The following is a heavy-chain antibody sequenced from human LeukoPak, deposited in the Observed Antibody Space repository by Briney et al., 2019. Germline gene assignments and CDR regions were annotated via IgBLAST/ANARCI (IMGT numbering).Heavy chain of an antibody. D-gene: IGHD5-18*01. CDR2: INHSGST. CDR1: GGSFSGYY. V-gene: IGHV4-34*01. Sequence: SETLSLTCAVYGGSFSGYYWSWIRQPLGKGLEWIGEINHSGSTNYNPSLKSRVTISVDTSKNQFSLKLSSVTAADTAVYYCARGVYSWYYFDYWDQGTLATVPS. CDR3: ARGVYSWYYFDY. J-gene: IGHJ4*02.